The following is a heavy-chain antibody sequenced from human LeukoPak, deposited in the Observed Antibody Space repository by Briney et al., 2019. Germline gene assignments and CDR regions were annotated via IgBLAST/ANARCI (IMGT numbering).Heavy chain of an antibody. CDR3: ARDPVLPNGLDV. D-gene: IGHD4/OR15-4a*01. CDR1: GFTVNSDY. J-gene: IGHJ6*02. Sequence: GESLRLSCAASGFTVNSDYMTWVRQAPGKGLEWVSAINSGGNTCCADSVKGRFTISRDNPKNTLYLQMSSLGPEDTAVYYCARDPVLPNGLDVWGQGTTVTVSS. V-gene: IGHV3-66*02. CDR2: INSGGNT.